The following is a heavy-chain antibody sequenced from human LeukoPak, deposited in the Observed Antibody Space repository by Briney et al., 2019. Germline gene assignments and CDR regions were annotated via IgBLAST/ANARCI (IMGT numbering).Heavy chain of an antibody. CDR1: GFTLSSYA. Sequence: RAGGSLRLSCAASGFTLSSYAMSWVRQAPGKGLEWVSAISGSGGSTYYADSVKGRFTISRDNSKNALYLQMNSLRADDTAVYYCAKDASCSNWGQGTLVTVSS. V-gene: IGHV3-23*01. J-gene: IGHJ4*02. CDR3: AKDASCSN. CDR2: ISGSGGST. D-gene: IGHD3-10*02.